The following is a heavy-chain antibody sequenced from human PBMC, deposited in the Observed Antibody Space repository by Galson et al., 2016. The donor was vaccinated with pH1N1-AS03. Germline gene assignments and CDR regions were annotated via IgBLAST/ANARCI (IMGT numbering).Heavy chain of an antibody. V-gene: IGHV4-61*08. D-gene: IGHD3-9*01. CDR1: GASVSSGEDYY. Sequence: LSLTCTVSGASVSSGEDYYWNWIRQPPGKGLEWIGYIYYTGITNYNPSLESRLTISIDRSKNQISLTLGSVTAADTAMYYCARNGVLTGYHATGRERVDYWGQGTLVIVSS. J-gene: IGHJ4*02. CDR2: IYYTGIT. CDR3: ARNGVLTGYHATGRERVDY.